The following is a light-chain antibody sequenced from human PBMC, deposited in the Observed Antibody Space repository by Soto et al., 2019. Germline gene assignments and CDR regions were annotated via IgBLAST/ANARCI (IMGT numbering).Light chain of an antibody. Sequence: QSVLTQPPSVSGAPGQRVTFSCTGSSSNIGAGYDVNWYQQLRGTVPKLLIYANSNRPSGVPDRFSGSKSGTSASLAITGLQAEDEADYYCQSYDSGLSGSGVFGGGTKLTVL. CDR1: SSNIGAGYD. CDR3: QSYDSGLSGSGV. V-gene: IGLV1-40*01. CDR2: ANS. J-gene: IGLJ2*01.